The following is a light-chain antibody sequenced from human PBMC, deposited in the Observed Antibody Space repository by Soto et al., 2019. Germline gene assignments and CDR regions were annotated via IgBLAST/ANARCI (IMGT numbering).Light chain of an antibody. CDR1: QIVTSN. Sequence: EIVMTQSPATLSVSPGERATLSCRASQIVTSNFAWYQQKPGQAPRLLIYGASTRATDIPARFSGSGSGTEFTLTISSMQSEEFAVYYCQQYSNWPPCTFGRGTKVEIK. CDR3: QQYSNWPPCT. J-gene: IGKJ1*01. CDR2: GAS. V-gene: IGKV3-15*01.